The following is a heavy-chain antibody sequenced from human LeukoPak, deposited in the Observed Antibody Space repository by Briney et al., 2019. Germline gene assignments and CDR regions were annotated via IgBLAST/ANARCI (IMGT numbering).Heavy chain of an antibody. CDR1: GFNFDDYG. J-gene: IGHJ4*02. CDR3: AKNYCTDQTCYYHLFDH. CDR2: INGNGDDA. Sequence: GGSLRLSCTASGFNFDDYGLHWVRQAPGKGLEWVSLINGNGDDAFYVDSVKGRFSISRDNSKNSVFLEMNSLTTDDTALYYCAKNYCTDQTCYYHLFDHWGQGTLVTVSS. D-gene: IGHD2-8*02. V-gene: IGHV3-43*02.